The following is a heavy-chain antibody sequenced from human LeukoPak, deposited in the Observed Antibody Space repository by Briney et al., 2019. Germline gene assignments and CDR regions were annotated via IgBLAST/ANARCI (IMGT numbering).Heavy chain of an antibody. CDR2: INPNSGGT. J-gene: IGHJ4*02. CDR3: ARVPGFSRGGHFDY. D-gene: IGHD3-10*01. CDR1: GYTFTGYY. V-gene: IGHV1-2*02. Sequence: GASVKVSCKASGYTFTGYYMHWVRQAPGQGFEWMGWINPNSGGTNYAQQFQGRVTMTKDTSISTGYMELSRLSPDDTAFYYCARVPGFSRGGHFDYWGQGTLVTVSS.